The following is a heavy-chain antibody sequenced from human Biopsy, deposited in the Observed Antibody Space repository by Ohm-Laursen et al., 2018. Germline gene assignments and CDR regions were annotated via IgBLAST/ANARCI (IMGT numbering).Heavy chain of an antibody. CDR1: GYTFTSYH. D-gene: IGHD3-22*01. CDR2: INAKTGDT. V-gene: IGHV1-2*02. CDR3: TRGGYYYDSLAYYYWFDP. J-gene: IGHJ5*02. Sequence: SVKVSCKASGYTFTSYHVHWVRQAPGQGLEWMGWINAKTGDTNYAQKFQGRVTMTMDTSISTAYVDLSSLRSDDTAVYYCTRGGYYYDSLAYYYWFDPWGQGTLVTVSS.